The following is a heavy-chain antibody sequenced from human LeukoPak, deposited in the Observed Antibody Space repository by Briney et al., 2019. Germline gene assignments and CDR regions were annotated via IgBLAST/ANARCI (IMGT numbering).Heavy chain of an antibody. CDR3: AGGTAMVSLYFMDV. Sequence: QPGGSLRLSCAASGFTVSSNYMSWVRQAPGKGLEWVSVIYSGGSTYYADSVKGRFTISRDNSKNTLYLQMNSLRAEDTAVYYCAGGTAMVSLYFMDVWGKGTTVTVPS. J-gene: IGHJ6*03. V-gene: IGHV3-53*01. CDR2: IYSGGST. CDR1: GFTVSSNY. D-gene: IGHD5-18*01.